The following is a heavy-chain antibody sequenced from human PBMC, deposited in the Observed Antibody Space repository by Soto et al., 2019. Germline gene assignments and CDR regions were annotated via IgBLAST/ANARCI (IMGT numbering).Heavy chain of an antibody. J-gene: IGHJ4*02. D-gene: IGHD6-19*01. CDR1: GGSISSYY. CDR2: IYYSRST. Sequence: QVQLQESGPGLVKPSESLSLTCAVSGGSISSYYWSWIRQPPGKGLEWIGYIYYSRSTNYNPSLKTRVTISVDTSKNQFSLKLTSVTAADTAVYYCARSRYTSGWWTPPCDSWGQGTLVTVSS. V-gene: IGHV4-59*01. CDR3: ARSRYTSGWWTPPCDS.